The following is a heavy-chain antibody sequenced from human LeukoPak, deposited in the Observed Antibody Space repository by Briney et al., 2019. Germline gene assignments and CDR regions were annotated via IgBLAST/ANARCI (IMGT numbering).Heavy chain of an antibody. CDR1: GFTFSSYA. V-gene: IGHV3-23*01. Sequence: GGSLRLSCAASGFTFSSYAMSWVRQAPGKGLEWVSAISGSGGSTYYADSVKGRFTISRDNSKNTLYLQMNNLRAEDTAVYYCAKAWTPSSSNAFDVWGQGTMVTVSS. D-gene: IGHD6-6*01. J-gene: IGHJ3*01. CDR2: ISGSGGST. CDR3: AKAWTPSSSNAFDV.